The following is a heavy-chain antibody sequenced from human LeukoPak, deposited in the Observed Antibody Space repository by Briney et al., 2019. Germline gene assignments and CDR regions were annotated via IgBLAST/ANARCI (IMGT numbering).Heavy chain of an antibody. CDR2: ISYDGSNK. CDR1: GFNFSIYA. Sequence: GRSLRLSCAASGFNFSIYAIHWVRQAPGKGLQWVAVISYDGSNKYYADSVKGRFTISRDNSKNALYLQMNSLRTEDTALYYCATLAFSSGRHSGVNWGQGTLVTISS. V-gene: IGHV3-30-3*01. D-gene: IGHD6-25*01. CDR3: ATLAFSSGRHSGVN. J-gene: IGHJ4*02.